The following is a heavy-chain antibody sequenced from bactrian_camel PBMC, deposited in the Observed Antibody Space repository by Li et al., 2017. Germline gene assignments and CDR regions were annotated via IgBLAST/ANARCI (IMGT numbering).Heavy chain of an antibody. J-gene: IGHJ4*01. CDR2: INSGGGRT. CDR1: GYTFSTCS. Sequence: HVQLVESGGGLVQPGGSLRVSCQGSGYTFSTCSMGWYRQAPGKERELVSAINSGGGRTYYADSVKGRFTISRDNAKNTLYLEMNSLKTEDTAVYYCAAGGPPWGPYSYWGQGTQVTVS. D-gene: IGHD2*01. V-gene: IGHV3S54*01. CDR3: AAGGPPWGPYSY.